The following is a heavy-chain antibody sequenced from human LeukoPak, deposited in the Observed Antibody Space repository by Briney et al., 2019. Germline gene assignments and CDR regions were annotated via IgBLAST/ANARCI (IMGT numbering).Heavy chain of an antibody. Sequence: SETLSLTCTVSGGSISSSSYYWGWIRQPPGKGLEWIGSIYYSGSTYYNPSLKSRVTISVDTSKNQFSLKLSSVTAADTAVYYCARQGNSGYYPFDYWGPGTLVTVSS. CDR3: ARQGNSGYYPFDY. J-gene: IGHJ4*02. D-gene: IGHD3-22*01. CDR2: IYYSGST. CDR1: GGSISSSSYY. V-gene: IGHV4-39*01.